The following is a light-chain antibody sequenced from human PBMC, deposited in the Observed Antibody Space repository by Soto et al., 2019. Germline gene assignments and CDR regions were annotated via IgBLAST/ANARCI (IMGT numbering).Light chain of an antibody. CDR2: DVN. V-gene: IGLV2-11*01. CDR3: CSYAGSYV. CDR1: SSDVGGYNY. Sequence: QSVLTQPRAVSGSPGQSVTISCTGTSSDVGGYNYVSWYQHHPGKAPKLMIYDVNKRPSGVPDRFSGSKSGNTASLTISGLQAEDEADYYCCSYAGSYVFGTGTKVTVL. J-gene: IGLJ1*01.